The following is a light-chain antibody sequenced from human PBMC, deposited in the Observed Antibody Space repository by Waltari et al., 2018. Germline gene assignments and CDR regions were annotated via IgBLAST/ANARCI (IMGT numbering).Light chain of an antibody. J-gene: IGLJ3*02. Sequence: QSVLTQPPSASWTPGQRVTIYCSRTSSHLGNHVVNWYQQVPGTAPKLLIYRNDLRPSGVPDRFSASKSGTSASLAISGLQSEDEAEYYCASWDDSLNGHWVFGGGTKVTVL. CDR2: RND. V-gene: IGLV1-44*01. CDR3: ASWDDSLNGHWV. CDR1: SSHLGNHV.